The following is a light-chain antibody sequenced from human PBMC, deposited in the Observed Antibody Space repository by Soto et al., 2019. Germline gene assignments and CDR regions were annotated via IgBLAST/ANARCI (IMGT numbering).Light chain of an antibody. V-gene: IGKV3-11*01. CDR1: QSIGLA. CDR2: DAS. CDR3: QQHTDRPPWT. Sequence: EIVLTQFPDTLSLSPGERASLSCRASQSIGLAIAWYQHKPGQAPRLLIFDASQRATGIPARFRGSGSGTDFTLSISSLEPEDFAVYYCQQHTDRPPWTFGQGTKVDI. J-gene: IGKJ1*01.